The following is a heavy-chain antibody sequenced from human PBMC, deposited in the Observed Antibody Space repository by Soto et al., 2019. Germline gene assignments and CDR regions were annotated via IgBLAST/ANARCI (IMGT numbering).Heavy chain of an antibody. V-gene: IGHV3-15*01. CDR3: TTAEDIVVVPAATWGYYYGMDV. D-gene: IGHD2-2*01. CDR1: GFTFSNAW. Sequence: GGSLRLSCAASGFTFSNAWMSWVHQAPGKGLEWVGRIKSKTDGGTTDYAAPVKGRFTISRDDSKNTLYLQMNSLKTEDTAVYYCTTAEDIVVVPAATWGYYYGMDVWGQGTTVTVSS. CDR2: IKSKTDGGTT. J-gene: IGHJ6*02.